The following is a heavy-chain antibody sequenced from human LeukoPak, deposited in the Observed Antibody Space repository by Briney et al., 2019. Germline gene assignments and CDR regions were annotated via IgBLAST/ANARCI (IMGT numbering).Heavy chain of an antibody. CDR3: ARRLGVYSSGWATITYFDY. J-gene: IGHJ4*02. V-gene: IGHV4-34*01. D-gene: IGHD6-19*01. CDR1: GGSFSGYY. CDR2: INHNGST. Sequence: SETLSLTCAVYGGSFSGYYWSWIRQPPGKGLEWIGEINHNGSTNYNPSLKSRVTISVDTSKNQFSLKLCSVTAADTAVYYCARRLGVYSSGWATITYFDYWGQGTLVTVSS.